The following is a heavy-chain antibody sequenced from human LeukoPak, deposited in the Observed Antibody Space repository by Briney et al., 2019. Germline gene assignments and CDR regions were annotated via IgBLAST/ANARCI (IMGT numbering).Heavy chain of an antibody. CDR2: IYTSGGT. V-gene: IGHV4-4*07. Sequence: GTLSLTCAVSGGSISSYSWSWIRQPAGQGLEWVGRIYTSGGTNYNPSLQSRVTMSVDTSKNQSSLKLSSVTAADTAVYYCARELMITFGGIIVSPYFDYWGQGTLVTVSS. CDR1: GGSISSYS. CDR3: ARELMITFGGIIVSPYFDY. J-gene: IGHJ4*02. D-gene: IGHD3-16*02.